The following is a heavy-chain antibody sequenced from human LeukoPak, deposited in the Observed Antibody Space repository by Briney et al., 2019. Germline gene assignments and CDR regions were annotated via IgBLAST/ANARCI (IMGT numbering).Heavy chain of an antibody. J-gene: IGHJ6*03. D-gene: IGHD6-6*01. CDR2: IRYDGSNK. Sequence: PGGSLRLSCAASGFTFSSYGMHWVRQAPGKGLEWVAFIRYDGSNKYYADSVKGRFTISRDNSKNTLYLQMNSLRAEDTAVYYCAKEGQLVRPYYYMDVWGKGTTVTVSS. V-gene: IGHV3-30*02. CDR1: GFTFSSYG. CDR3: AKEGQLVRPYYYMDV.